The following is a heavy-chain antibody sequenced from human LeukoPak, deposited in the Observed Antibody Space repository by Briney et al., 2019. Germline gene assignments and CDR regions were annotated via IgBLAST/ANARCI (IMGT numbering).Heavy chain of an antibody. Sequence: SETLSLTCSVSGGSISSFYWSWIRQPPGKGLEWIGYIYYRGRTNYNPSLKSRVTISVDTSKNQFSLNLTSVTAADTAVYYCARYRGKTTVSSLDWFDPWGQGTLVTVSS. CDR2: IYYRGRT. CDR1: GGSISSFY. J-gene: IGHJ5*02. V-gene: IGHV4-59*01. CDR3: ARYRGKTTVSSLDWFDP. D-gene: IGHD4-11*01.